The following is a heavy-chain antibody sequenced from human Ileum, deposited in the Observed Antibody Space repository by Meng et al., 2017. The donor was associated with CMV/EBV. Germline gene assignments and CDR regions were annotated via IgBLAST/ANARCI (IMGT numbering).Heavy chain of an antibody. Sequence: QVQLQQWGAGKLNPSETLSPVCAVHKSAFSDYYWTWIRQSPGKGLEWIGEINNRGSTNYNPSLKSRVTISIDTSRNQFSLKLTSMTAADTAVYYCARASPQRRLLSYWGQGTLVTVSS. J-gene: IGHJ4*02. D-gene: IGHD3-3*01. CDR1: KSAFSDYY. CDR2: INNRGST. CDR3: ARASPQRRLLSY. V-gene: IGHV4-34*01.